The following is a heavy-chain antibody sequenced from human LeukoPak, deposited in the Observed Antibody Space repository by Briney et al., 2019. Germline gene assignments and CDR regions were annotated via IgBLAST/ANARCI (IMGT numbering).Heavy chain of an antibody. CDR2: ISAYNGNT. D-gene: IGHD2-2*01. Sequence: GASVKVSCKASGYTFTSYGISWVRQAPGQGLEWMGWISAYNGNTNYAQKLQGRVTMTTDTSTSTAYMELRSLRSDDTAVYYCARVQTSLHHYYYYYYMDVWGKGTTVTVSS. CDR1: GYTFTSYG. CDR3: ARVQTSLHHYYYYYYMDV. J-gene: IGHJ6*03. V-gene: IGHV1-18*01.